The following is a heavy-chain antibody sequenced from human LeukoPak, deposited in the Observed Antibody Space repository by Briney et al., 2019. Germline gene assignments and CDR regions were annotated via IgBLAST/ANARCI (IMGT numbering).Heavy chain of an antibody. D-gene: IGHD1-26*01. V-gene: IGHV4-4*07. Sequence: SETLSLTCDVSGDFIRSYWWGWVRQPAGKGLEWIGRIYATGSTNFNPSLKSRLTMSMDTSTNRISLNLTSVTAADTAIYFCARQGYTASYYFLDFWSQGMLVTRPS. CDR3: ARQGYTASYYFLDF. CDR1: GDFIRSYW. J-gene: IGHJ4*02. CDR2: IYATGST.